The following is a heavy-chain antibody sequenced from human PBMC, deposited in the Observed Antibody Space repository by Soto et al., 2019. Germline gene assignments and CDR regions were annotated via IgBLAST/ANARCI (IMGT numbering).Heavy chain of an antibody. V-gene: IGHV3-30-3*01. J-gene: IGHJ5*02. Sequence: GGSLRLSCAASGFTFSSYAMHWVRQAPGKGLEWVAVISYDGSNKYYADSVKGRFTISRDNSKNTLYLQMNSLRAEDTAVYYCARELGAVATLGGDNWFDPWGQGTLVTVSS. CDR1: GFTFSSYA. D-gene: IGHD5-12*01. CDR3: ARELGAVATLGGDNWFDP. CDR2: ISYDGSNK.